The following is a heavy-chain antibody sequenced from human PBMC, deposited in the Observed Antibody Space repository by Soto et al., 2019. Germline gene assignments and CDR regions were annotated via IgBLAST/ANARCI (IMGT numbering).Heavy chain of an antibody. D-gene: IGHD1-26*01. CDR1: GFTFSSYA. Sequence: GGSLRLSCAASGFTFSSYAMSWVRQAPGKGLEWVANTRQGGGGKNFVDSVKGRFFISRDNAKNSLYLQMNSLRAEDTAVYYRARLQGGSYYFDYWGLGTLVTVSS. V-gene: IGHV3-7*05. CDR3: ARLQGGSYYFDY. J-gene: IGHJ4*02. CDR2: TRQGGGGK.